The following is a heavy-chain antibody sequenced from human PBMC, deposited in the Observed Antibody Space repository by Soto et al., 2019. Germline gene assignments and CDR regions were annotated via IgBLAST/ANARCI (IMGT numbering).Heavy chain of an antibody. D-gene: IGHD2-2*01. CDR1: GGSISSSSYY. CDR3: ARHSRYCSSTSCYLPNWFDP. Sequence: PSETLSLTCTVSGGSISSSSYYWGWIRQPPGKGLERIGSIYYSGSTYYNPSLKSRVTISVDTSKNQFSLKLSSVTAADTAVYYCARHSRYCSSTSCYLPNWFDPWGQGTLVTVSS. V-gene: IGHV4-39*01. CDR2: IYYSGST. J-gene: IGHJ5*02.